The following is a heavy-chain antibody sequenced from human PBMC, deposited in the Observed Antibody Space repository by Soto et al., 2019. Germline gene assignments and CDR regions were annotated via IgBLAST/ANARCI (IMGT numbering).Heavy chain of an antibody. CDR2: FDPEDGET. D-gene: IGHD1-26*01. CDR3: ATSAGSYFAEKYYFDY. V-gene: IGHV1-24*01. Sequence: ASVKVSCKVSGCTLTELSMHWVRQAPGKGLEWMGGFDPEDGETIYAQKFQGRVTMTEDTSTDTAYMELSSLRSEDTAVYYCATSAGSYFAEKYYFDYWGQGTLVTVSS. J-gene: IGHJ4*02. CDR1: GCTLTELS.